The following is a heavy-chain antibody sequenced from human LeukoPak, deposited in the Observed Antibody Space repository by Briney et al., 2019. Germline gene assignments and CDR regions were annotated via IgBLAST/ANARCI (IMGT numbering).Heavy chain of an antibody. Sequence: GGSLRLSCAASGFTFDDYARHWVRQAPGRGVEWVSGISWNSGSIGYADSVKGRFTISRDNAKNSLYLQMNSLRAEDTALYYCAKDSLRSFDGFDPWGQGTLVTVSS. V-gene: IGHV3-9*01. CDR2: ISWNSGSI. CDR3: AKDSLRSFDGFDP. CDR1: GFTFDDYA. J-gene: IGHJ5*02. D-gene: IGHD3-9*01.